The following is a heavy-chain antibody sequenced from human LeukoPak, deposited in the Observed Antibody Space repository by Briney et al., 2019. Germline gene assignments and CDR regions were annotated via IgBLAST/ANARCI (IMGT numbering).Heavy chain of an antibody. CDR1: GYIFPSYA. D-gene: IGHD6-6*01. CDR3: ARGRIEYSSAYYYYYMDV. V-gene: IGHV1-3*03. CDR2: INAGNGNT. J-gene: IGHJ6*03. Sequence: APVKVSCKASGYIFPSYAIHWVRQAPGQRLEWMGWINAGNGNTKYSQEFQGRVTITRDTSASTAYMELSSLRSEDMAVYYCARGRIEYSSAYYYYYMDVWGKGTTVTVSS.